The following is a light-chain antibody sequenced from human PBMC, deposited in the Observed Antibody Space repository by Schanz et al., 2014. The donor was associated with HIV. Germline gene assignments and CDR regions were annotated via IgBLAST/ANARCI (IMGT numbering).Light chain of an antibody. V-gene: IGKV1-39*01. J-gene: IGKJ1*01. CDR2: AAS. Sequence: DIQMTQSPSSLSASVGVRVTITCRARQSISNHLNWYQQKPGKAPKLLIYAASSLQSGVPPRFSGSGSGTDFTLTISSLQPEDFATYYCQQSYSAPRTFSQGTKVEI. CDR3: QQSYSAPRT. CDR1: QSISNH.